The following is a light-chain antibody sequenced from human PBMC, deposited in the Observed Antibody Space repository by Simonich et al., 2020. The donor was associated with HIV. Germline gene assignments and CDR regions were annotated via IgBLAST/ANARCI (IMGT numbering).Light chain of an antibody. V-gene: IGKV4-1*01. CDR2: WAS. J-gene: IGKJ1*01. Sequence: EIVMTQSPDSLAVSLGERATVNCRSSRSVLYSSNNKNYLSWYQQKPGQPPKLLIYWASTRESGVPDRFSASGSGTDFTLTISSLQAEDVAMYYCQQYYSTPPTFGQGTKVEIK. CDR3: QQYYSTPPT. CDR1: RSVLYSSNNKNY.